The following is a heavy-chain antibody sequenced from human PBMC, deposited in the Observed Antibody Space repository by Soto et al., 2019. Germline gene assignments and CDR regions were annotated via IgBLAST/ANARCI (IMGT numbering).Heavy chain of an antibody. V-gene: IGHV3-74*01. D-gene: IGHD2-15*01. CDR2: ITSDGSST. Sequence: EVQLVESGGGLVQPGGSLRLSCAASGFTFSSYWMHWVRHAPGKGLVWVSRITSDGSSTSYAESVKGRFTISRDNAKNTLYLQMNSLRAEDTAVYYCVRTSLVVAAATREDYWGQGTLVTVSS. J-gene: IGHJ4*02. CDR3: VRTSLVVAAATREDY. CDR1: GFTFSSYW.